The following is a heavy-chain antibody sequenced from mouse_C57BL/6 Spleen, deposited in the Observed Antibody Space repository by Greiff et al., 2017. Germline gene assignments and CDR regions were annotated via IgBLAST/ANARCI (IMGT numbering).Heavy chain of an antibody. CDR3: ARHASGSSPYYAMDY. D-gene: IGHD1-1*01. V-gene: IGHV5-6*02. J-gene: IGHJ4*01. Sequence: DVKLVESGGDLVKPGGSLKLSCAASGFTFSSYGMSWVRQTPDKRLEWVATISRGGSYTYYPDSVKGRFTISRDNAKNTLYLQMSSLTSEDTAMYYCARHASGSSPYYAMDYWGQGTSVTVSS. CDR2: ISRGGSYT. CDR1: GFTFSSYG.